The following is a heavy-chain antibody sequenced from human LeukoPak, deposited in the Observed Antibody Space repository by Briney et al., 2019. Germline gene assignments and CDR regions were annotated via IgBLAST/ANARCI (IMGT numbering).Heavy chain of an antibody. J-gene: IGHJ4*02. Sequence: SETLSLTCTVSGGSISSSSYYWGWIRQPPGKGLEWIGSIYYSGSTYYNPSLKSRVTISVDTSKNQFSLKLSSVTAADTAVYYCARGGRDGYNSRAYWGQGTLVTVSS. CDR1: GGSISSSSYY. CDR3: ARGGRDGYNSRAY. CDR2: IYYSGST. V-gene: IGHV4-39*01. D-gene: IGHD5-24*01.